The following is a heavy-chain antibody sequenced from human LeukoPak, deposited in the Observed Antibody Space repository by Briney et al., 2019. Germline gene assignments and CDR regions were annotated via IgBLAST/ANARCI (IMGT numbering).Heavy chain of an antibody. CDR1: GGSISSYY. Sequence: PSETLSLTWTVSGGSISSYYWSWIRQPPGKGLGWIGYIYYSGSTNYNPSLKSRVTISVDTSKNQFSLKLSSVTAADTAVYYCARRSPNHLWALFDYWGQGTLVTVSS. J-gene: IGHJ4*02. D-gene: IGHD1-14*01. CDR2: IYYSGST. V-gene: IGHV4-59*08. CDR3: ARRSPNHLWALFDY.